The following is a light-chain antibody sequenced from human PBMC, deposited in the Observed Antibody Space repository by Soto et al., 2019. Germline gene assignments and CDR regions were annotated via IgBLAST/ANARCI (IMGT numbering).Light chain of an antibody. CDR2: AAS. Sequence: DIQMTQSPSSLSASVGDRVSVTCRASQSISTFLNWYQQRPGEAPKLLIYAASSLQSGVPSRFSGSGSGADFTLTIGSLQPEDFATYYCQQSYSTLGYTFGQGTKLEIK. V-gene: IGKV1-39*01. J-gene: IGKJ2*01. CDR1: QSISTF. CDR3: QQSYSTLGYT.